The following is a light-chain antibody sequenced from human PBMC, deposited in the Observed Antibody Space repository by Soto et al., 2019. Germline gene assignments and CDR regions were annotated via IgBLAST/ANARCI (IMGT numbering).Light chain of an antibody. V-gene: IGKV3-20*01. Sequence: EIVLTQSPGTLSLSPGERATLSCRASQSVNSNYLAWYQRKPGQAPRLLIYGASNRATDLPYRYRASVSGTDFTLTITRLEPEDFAVYYCQQYDSSPPTFGQGTKVEIK. J-gene: IGKJ1*01. CDR3: QQYDSSPPT. CDR2: GAS. CDR1: QSVNSNY.